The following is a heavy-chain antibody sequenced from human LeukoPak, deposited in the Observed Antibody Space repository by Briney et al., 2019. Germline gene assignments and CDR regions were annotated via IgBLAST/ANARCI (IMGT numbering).Heavy chain of an antibody. D-gene: IGHD2-2*01. CDR3: ATAPLGYCTRTSCYAGIRQYFDY. CDR2: IIPIFGTA. V-gene: IGHV1-69*13. CDR1: GGTFSSYA. Sequence: SVKVSCKASGGTFSSYAISWVRQAPGQGLEWMGGIIPIFGTANYAQKFQGRVTITADESTSTAYMELSSLRSEDTAVYYCATAPLGYCTRTSCYAGIRQYFDYWGQGTLVTVSS. J-gene: IGHJ4*02.